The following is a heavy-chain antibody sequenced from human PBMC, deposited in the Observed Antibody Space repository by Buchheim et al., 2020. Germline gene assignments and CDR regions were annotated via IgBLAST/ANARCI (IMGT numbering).Heavy chain of an antibody. J-gene: IGHJ4*01. CDR2: ISYDGSNK. Sequence: QVQLVESGGGVVQPGRSLRLSCAASGFTFSSYAMHWVRQAPGKGLEWVAVISYDGSNKYYADSVQGRFTISRDNSKNTLYLQMNRLRAEDTAVYYCARPHGGRLLRGYFDYWGHGTL. D-gene: IGHD3-22*01. V-gene: IGHV3-30-3*01. CDR1: GFTFSSYA. CDR3: ARPHGGRLLRGYFDY.